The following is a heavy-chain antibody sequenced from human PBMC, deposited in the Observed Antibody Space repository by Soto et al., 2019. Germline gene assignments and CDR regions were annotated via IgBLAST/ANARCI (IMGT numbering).Heavy chain of an antibody. J-gene: IGHJ3*02. D-gene: IGHD5-18*01. CDR1: GGTFSSYA. CDR3: ARDVYGTAMVTDAFDI. V-gene: IGHV1-69*13. Sequence: GASVKVSCKASGGTFSSYAISWVRQAPGQGLEWMGGIIPIFGTANYAQKFQGRVTITADESTSTAYMELSSLRSEDTAVYYCARDVYGTAMVTDAFDIWGQGTMVTVSS. CDR2: IIPIFGTA.